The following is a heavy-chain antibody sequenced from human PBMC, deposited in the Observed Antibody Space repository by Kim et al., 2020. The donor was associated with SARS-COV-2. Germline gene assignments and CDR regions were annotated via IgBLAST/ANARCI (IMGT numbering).Heavy chain of an antibody. CDR3: AGYYYGSGTHQGAFDI. CDR1: GFTFSNAW. D-gene: IGHD3-10*01. Sequence: GGSLRLSCAASGFTFSNAWMSWVRQAPGKGLEWVGRIKSKTDGGTTDYAAPVKGRFTISRGDSKNTLYLQMNSLKTEDTAVYYCAGYYYGSGTHQGAFDIWGQGTMVAVSS. J-gene: IGHJ3*02. CDR2: IKSKTDGGTT. V-gene: IGHV3-15*01.